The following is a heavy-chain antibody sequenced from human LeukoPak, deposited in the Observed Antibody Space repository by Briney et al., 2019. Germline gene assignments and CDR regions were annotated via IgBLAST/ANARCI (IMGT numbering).Heavy chain of an antibody. CDR2: FDPEDVET. CDR3: ATDFYRGRQFDY. CDR1: GNTFTDLS. Sequence: ASVRVSCKVSGNTFTDLSMSWVRQAPGKGLEWMGGFDPEDVETIYAQKFQGRVTMTEDTSTETAYMELTSLRPEDTAVYYCATDFYRGRQFDYWGQRTLVTVSS. V-gene: IGHV1-24*01. D-gene: IGHD2/OR15-2a*01. J-gene: IGHJ4*02.